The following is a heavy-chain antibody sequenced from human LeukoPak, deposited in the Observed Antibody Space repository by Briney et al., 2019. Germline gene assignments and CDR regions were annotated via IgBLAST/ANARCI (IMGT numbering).Heavy chain of an antibody. J-gene: IGHJ5*02. CDR2: INTYNGNT. CDR1: GYTFTNYG. D-gene: IGHD7-27*01. V-gene: IGHV1-18*04. CDR3: ARNPPRDVAGRQFLPGVLSLLSQCDNCFDP. Sequence: ASVKVSCKASGYTFTNYGISWVRQAPGQGLEWMGWINTYNGNTNYAQKFQGRVTMTTDTSTSTAYMELRSLRSDDTAVYYCARNPPRDVAGRQFLPGVLSLLSQCDNCFDPWGQGTLVSVSS.